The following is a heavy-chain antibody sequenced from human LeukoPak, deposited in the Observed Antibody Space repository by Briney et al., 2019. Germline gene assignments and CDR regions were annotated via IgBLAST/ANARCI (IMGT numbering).Heavy chain of an antibody. J-gene: IGHJ4*02. D-gene: IGHD5-18*01. CDR2: IIPILGTA. V-gene: IGHV1-69*13. Sequence: ASVKVSCKASGGTFSSYAISWVRQAPGQGLEWMGGIIPILGTANYAQKFQGRVTITADESTSTAYMELSSLRSEDTAVYYCARMNTAMVTLLYFDYWGQGTLVTVSS. CDR1: GGTFSSYA. CDR3: ARMNTAMVTLLYFDY.